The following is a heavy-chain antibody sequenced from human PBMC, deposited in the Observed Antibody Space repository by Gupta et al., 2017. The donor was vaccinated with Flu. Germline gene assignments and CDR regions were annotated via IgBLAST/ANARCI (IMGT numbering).Heavy chain of an antibody. CDR3: ARHTAAPGTGNWFDP. Sequence: SYDLNWVRQAPGKGLEWVSAISGSGETTYYAGSVKGRFTVSRDNSKNTLYLQMNSLRAEDTALYYCARHTAAPGTGNWFDPWGQGTLVTVSS. V-gene: IGHV3-23*01. CDR1: SYD. CDR2: ISGSGETT. D-gene: IGHD6-13*01. J-gene: IGHJ5*02.